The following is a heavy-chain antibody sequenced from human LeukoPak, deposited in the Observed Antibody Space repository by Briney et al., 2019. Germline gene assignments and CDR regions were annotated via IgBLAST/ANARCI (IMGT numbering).Heavy chain of an antibody. CDR3: AKDRGSVAVAGIDY. Sequence: GGSLRLSCAASGFTFSTYAMSWVRQAPGKGLEWVAALSGNVGRTYYADSVKGRFTISGDSSKNTLYLQMNSLRAEATALYYCAKDRGSVAVAGIDYWGQGTLVTVSS. CDR2: LSGNVGRT. V-gene: IGHV3-23*01. J-gene: IGHJ4*02. CDR1: GFTFSTYA. D-gene: IGHD6-19*01.